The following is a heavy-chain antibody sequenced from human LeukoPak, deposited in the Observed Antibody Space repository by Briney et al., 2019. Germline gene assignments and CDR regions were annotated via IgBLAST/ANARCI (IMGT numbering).Heavy chain of an antibody. CDR3: ATTRRITMIVVVITPFDY. Sequence: GGSLRLSCAASGFTFTSYGMFWVRQAPGKGLGWAAVISYDGSNKFYADSVKGRFTISRDNSKNTLFLQMNSLRAEDTAVYYCATTRRITMIVVVITPFDYWGQGTLVTVSS. J-gene: IGHJ4*02. D-gene: IGHD3-22*01. CDR2: ISYDGSNK. V-gene: IGHV3-30*03. CDR1: GFTFTSYG.